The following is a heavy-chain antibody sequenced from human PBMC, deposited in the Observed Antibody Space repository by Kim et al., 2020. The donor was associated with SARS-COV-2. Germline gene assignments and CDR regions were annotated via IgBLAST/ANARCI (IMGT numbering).Heavy chain of an antibody. Sequence: GGSLRLSCIASGFTFNDHAMHWVRQAPGKGLEWVSGIMWNSDGIGYADSVKGRFTTSIDNAKNSLYLQMNSLRPEDTALYYCTKEVLAGGEDVWGQGTAVSVS. V-gene: IGHV3-9*01. CDR3: TKEVLAGGEDV. CDR2: IMWNSDGI. D-gene: IGHD2-21*01. CDR1: GFTFNDHA. J-gene: IGHJ6*02.